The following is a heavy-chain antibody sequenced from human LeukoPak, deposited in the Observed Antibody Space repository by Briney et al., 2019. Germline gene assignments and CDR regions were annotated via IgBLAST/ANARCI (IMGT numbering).Heavy chain of an antibody. CDR2: INPNSGGT. D-gene: IGHD5-18*01. CDR3: ARVLRGIQLYALRY. CDR1: GYTFTGYY. J-gene: IGHJ4*02. Sequence: ASVKVSCKASGYTFTGYYMHWVRQAPGQGLEWMGWINPNSGGTNYAQKFQGRVTMTRDTSISTAYMELSRLRFDDTAVYYCARVLRGIQLYALRYWGQGTLVTVSS. V-gene: IGHV1-2*02.